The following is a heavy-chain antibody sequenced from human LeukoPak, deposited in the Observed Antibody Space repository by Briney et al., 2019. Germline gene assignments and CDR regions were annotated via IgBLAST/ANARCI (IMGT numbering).Heavy chain of an antibody. Sequence: ASETLSLTCAVYGGSFSGYYWSLIRQPPGKGLEWIGEINHSGSTNYNPSLKSRVTISVDTSKNQFSLKLSSVTAADTAVYYCASAVPLSLYCSGGSCYSRDYWGQGTLVTVSS. CDR1: GGSFSGYY. D-gene: IGHD2-15*01. CDR2: INHSGST. J-gene: IGHJ4*02. CDR3: ASAVPLSLYCSGGSCYSRDY. V-gene: IGHV4-34*01.